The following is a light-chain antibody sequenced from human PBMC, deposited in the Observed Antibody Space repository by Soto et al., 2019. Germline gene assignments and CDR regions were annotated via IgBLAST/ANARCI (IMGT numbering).Light chain of an antibody. CDR2: GNS. CDR3: QSYDSRMSGPPVV. V-gene: IGLV1-40*01. CDR1: SSNIGAGYD. J-gene: IGLJ2*01. Sequence: QSVLTQPPSVSGAPGQRVTISCTGSSSNIGAGYDVHWYQQLPGTAPKLLIYGNSNRPSGVPDRFSGSKSVTSASLAITGLQAEDEDDYYCQSYDSRMSGPPVVFGGGTQLTVL.